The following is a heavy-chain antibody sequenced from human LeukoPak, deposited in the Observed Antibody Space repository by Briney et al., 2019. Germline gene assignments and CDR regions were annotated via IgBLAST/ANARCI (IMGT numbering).Heavy chain of an antibody. V-gene: IGHV4-30-4*01. CDR1: GGSISSGGYY. Sequence: SQKLSFNCAVSGGSISSGGYYWSWIRQPPGKGLEWIGYIYYSGSTYYNPSLKSRVTISVDTSKNQFSLKLSSVTAADTAVYYCARDKGGYYDSSGYYSTLYYFDYWGQGTLVTVSS. J-gene: IGHJ4*02. CDR3: ARDKGGYYDSSGYYSTLYYFDY. D-gene: IGHD3-22*01. CDR2: IYYSGST.